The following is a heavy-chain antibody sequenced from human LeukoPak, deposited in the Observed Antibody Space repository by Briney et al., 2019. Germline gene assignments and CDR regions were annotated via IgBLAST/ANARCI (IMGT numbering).Heavy chain of an antibody. CDR1: GYTFTSYY. J-gene: IGHJ4*02. CDR3: ARVESSGWLVDY. D-gene: IGHD6-19*01. CDR2: INPSGGST. Sequence: ASVKVSCKASGYTFTSYYMHWVRQAPGQGLEWMGIINPSGGSTSYAQKFQGRVTMTRDTSTSTAYMELSSLRSEDTAVYYCARVESSGWLVDYWGQGTLVTVSS. V-gene: IGHV1-46*01.